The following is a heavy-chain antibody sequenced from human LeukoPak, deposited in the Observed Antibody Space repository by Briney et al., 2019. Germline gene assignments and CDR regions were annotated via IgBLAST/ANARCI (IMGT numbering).Heavy chain of an antibody. CDR1: GFTFSSYA. Sequence: TGGSLRLSCAASGFTFSSYAMSWVRQAPGKGLEWVSAISGSGGSTYYADSVKGRFTISRDNAKNSLYLQMNSLRAEDTAVYYCASHYDILTGYYYWGQGTLVTVSS. D-gene: IGHD3-9*01. CDR3: ASHYDILTGYYY. J-gene: IGHJ4*02. CDR2: ISGSGGST. V-gene: IGHV3-23*01.